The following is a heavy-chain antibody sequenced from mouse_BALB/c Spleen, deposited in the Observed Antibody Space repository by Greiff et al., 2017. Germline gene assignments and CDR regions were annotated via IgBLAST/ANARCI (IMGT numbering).Heavy chain of an antibody. CDR2: ISSGSSTI. CDR3: AREGYGNYDWYFDV. D-gene: IGHD2-10*02. Sequence: DVKLVESGGGLVQPGGSRKLSCAASGFTFSSFGMHWVRQAPEKGLEWVAYISSGSSTIYYADTVKGRFTISRDNPKNTLFLQMTSLRSEDTAMYYCAREGYGNYDWYFDVWGAGTTVTVSS. J-gene: IGHJ1*01. V-gene: IGHV5-17*02. CDR1: GFTFSSFG.